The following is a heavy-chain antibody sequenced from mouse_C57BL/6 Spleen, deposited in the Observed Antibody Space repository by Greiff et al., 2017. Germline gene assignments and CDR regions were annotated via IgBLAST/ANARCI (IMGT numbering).Heavy chain of an antibody. CDR3: AIWGIYFSMDY. CDR1: GYTFTSYW. V-gene: IGHV1-74*01. CDR2: IHPSDSET. J-gene: IGHJ4*01. Sequence: QVQLQQPGAELVKPGASVKVSCKASGYTFTSYWMHWVKQRPGQGLEWIGRIHPSDSETNYNQKFKGKATLTVDKSSSTAYMQLSSLTSEDSAVYYCAIWGIYFSMDYWGQGTSVTVSS.